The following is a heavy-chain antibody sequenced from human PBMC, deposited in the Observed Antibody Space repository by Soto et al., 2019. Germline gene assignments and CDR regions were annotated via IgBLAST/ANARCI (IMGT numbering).Heavy chain of an antibody. CDR3: ARAGEGAGHFDY. CDR1: GYTFTSYY. CDR2: INPSGGST. V-gene: IGHV1-46*04. J-gene: IGHJ4*02. D-gene: IGHD6-13*01. Sequence: QVQLVQSGAEVKKPGASVKVSCKASGYTFTSYYMHWVRQAPGQGLEWMGIINPSGGSTSYAQKLQGRVTMTRDTSTSTVYMELSSLRSEDTAVYYCARAGEGAGHFDYWGQGTLVTVSS.